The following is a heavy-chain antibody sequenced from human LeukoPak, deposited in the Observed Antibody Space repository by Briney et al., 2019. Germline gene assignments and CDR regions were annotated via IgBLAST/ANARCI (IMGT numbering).Heavy chain of an antibody. CDR3: ARDRDYDVHGSMDV. CDR2: ISSSSSYI. Sequence: GGSLRLSCVASGFTFSSHSMNWVRQAPGKGLEWVSSISSSSSYIYYTDSVKGRFTISRDNAKNSLYLQMNSLRAEDTAVYYCARDRDYDVHGSMDVWGKGTTVTVSS. CDR1: GFTFSSHS. D-gene: IGHD3-3*01. V-gene: IGHV3-21*01. J-gene: IGHJ6*03.